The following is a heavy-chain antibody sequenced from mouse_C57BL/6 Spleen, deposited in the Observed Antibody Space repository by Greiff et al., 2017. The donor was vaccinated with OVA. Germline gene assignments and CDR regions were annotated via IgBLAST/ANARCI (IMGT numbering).Heavy chain of an antibody. CDR2: ISYSGST. CDR3: ARAPYDYYAMDY. Sequence: EVQLVESGPGMVKPSQSLSLTCTVTGYSITSCYDWHWIRHFPANNLEWMGYISYSGSTNYNPSLKSRISITHDTSKNHFFLKLNSVTTEDTATYYCARAPYDYYAMDYWGQGTSVTVSS. V-gene: IGHV3-1*01. CDR1: GYSITSCYD. J-gene: IGHJ4*01. D-gene: IGHD6-5*01.